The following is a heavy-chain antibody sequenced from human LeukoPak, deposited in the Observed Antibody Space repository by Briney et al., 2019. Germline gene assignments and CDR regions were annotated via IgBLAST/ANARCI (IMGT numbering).Heavy chain of an antibody. CDR2: IRYDGSDP. CDR3: AQERFCSSHSCSFGTTWYDS. D-gene: IGHD2-2*01. J-gene: IGHJ5*01. Sequence: GGSLRLSCATSGFVSSDYGIHWVRKAPGKGLEWVAFIRYDGSDPNYPDSVKGRFTISRDNSKNMVQLQMNSLRVEETAVYYCAQERFCSSHSCSFGTTWYDSWGQGTLVTVSS. V-gene: IGHV3-30*02. CDR1: GFVSSDYG.